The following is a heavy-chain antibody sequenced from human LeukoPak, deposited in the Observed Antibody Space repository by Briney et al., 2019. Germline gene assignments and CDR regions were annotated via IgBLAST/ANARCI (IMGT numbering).Heavy chain of an antibody. J-gene: IGHJ4*02. CDR1: GASISRYY. V-gene: IGHV4-59*01. Sequence: PSETLSLTCTVSGASISRYYWSWIRQPPGKGLEWIGSISYSGSTNYNPSLKSRVTISVVTSKNQFSLKLSSVTAADTAVYYCARLRLFPDYFDYWGQGTLVTVSS. CDR3: ARLRLFPDYFDY. CDR2: ISYSGST. D-gene: IGHD3-22*01.